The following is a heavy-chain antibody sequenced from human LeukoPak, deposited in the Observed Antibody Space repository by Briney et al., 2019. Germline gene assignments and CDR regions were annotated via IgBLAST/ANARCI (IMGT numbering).Heavy chain of an antibody. J-gene: IGHJ4*02. CDR1: GFTFSSYA. Sequence: PGGSLRLSCAASGFTFSSYAMSWVRQAPGKGLEWVSAISGSGGSTYYADSVKGRFTISRDNSKNTLYLQMNSLRAEDTAVCYCARSRMVVAAPFDYWGQGTLVTVSS. CDR2: ISGSGGST. V-gene: IGHV3-23*01. CDR3: ARSRMVVAAPFDY. D-gene: IGHD2-15*01.